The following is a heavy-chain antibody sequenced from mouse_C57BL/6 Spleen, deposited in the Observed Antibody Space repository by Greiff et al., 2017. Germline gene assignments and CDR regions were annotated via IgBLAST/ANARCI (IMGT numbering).Heavy chain of an antibody. CDR3: ARLQTGTGYAMDY. Sequence: EVKLMESEGGLVQPGSSMKLSCTASGFTFSDYYMAWVRQVPEKGLEWVANINYDGSSTYYLDSLKSRFIISRDNAKNILYLQMSSLKSEDTATYYCARLQTGTGYAMDYWGQGTSVTVSS. J-gene: IGHJ4*01. CDR2: INYDGSST. V-gene: IGHV5-16*01. CDR1: GFTFSDYY. D-gene: IGHD4-1*01.